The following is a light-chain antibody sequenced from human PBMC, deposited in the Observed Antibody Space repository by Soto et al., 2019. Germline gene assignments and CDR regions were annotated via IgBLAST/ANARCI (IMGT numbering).Light chain of an antibody. CDR3: QQYDKLPLT. CDR1: HNIYNY. V-gene: IGKV1-33*01. CDR2: DAS. Sequence: DIQMTQSPSSLSASVGDRVTIACQASHNIYNYLNWYHQKPGKAPKLLIFDASNLETGVPSRVSGSGSRKHFSLTINNLQPEDVGTYFCQQYDKLPLTFGGGTKVEIE. J-gene: IGKJ4*01.